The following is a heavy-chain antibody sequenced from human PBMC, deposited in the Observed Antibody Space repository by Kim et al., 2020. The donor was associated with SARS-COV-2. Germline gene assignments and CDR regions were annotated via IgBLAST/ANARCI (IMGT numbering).Heavy chain of an antibody. V-gene: IGHV4-59*01. J-gene: IGHJ6*03. CDR3: ARVNTATPPRYYYYYMDV. CDR2: IYYSGST. D-gene: IGHD5-18*01. Sequence: SETLSLTCTVSGGSISSYYWSWIRQPPGKGLEWIGYIYYSGSTNYNPSLKSRVTISVDTSKNQFSLKLSSVTAADTAVYYCARVNTATPPRYYYYYMDVWGKGTTVTVSS. CDR1: GGSISSYY.